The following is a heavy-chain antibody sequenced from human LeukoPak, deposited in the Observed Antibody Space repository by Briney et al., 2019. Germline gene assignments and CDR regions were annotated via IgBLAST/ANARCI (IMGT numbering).Heavy chain of an antibody. CDR1: GFTFSSYA. D-gene: IGHD2-2*01. V-gene: IGHV3-23*01. J-gene: IGHJ4*02. CDR2: ISAGSST. Sequence: GGSLRLSCPASGFTFSSYAMSWVRQAPGKGLEWVSAISAGSSTYYADSVKGRFTISRDNSKNTLYLQMNSLRAEDTAVYYCAKGGSTSPNGINDYWGQGTLVTVSS. CDR3: AKGGSTSPNGINDY.